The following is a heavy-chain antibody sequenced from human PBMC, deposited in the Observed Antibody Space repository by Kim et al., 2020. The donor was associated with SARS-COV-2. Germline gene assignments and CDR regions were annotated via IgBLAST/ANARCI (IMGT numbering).Heavy chain of an antibody. J-gene: IGHJ6*01. V-gene: IGHV4-4*07. CDR1: GGSISSYY. CDR3: ARAIPLYYGISGSDCYYYG. CDR2: VYTSGST. D-gene: IGHD3-22*01. Sequence: SETLSLTCTVSGGSISSYYCSWIRLRAGPGLELIGRVYTSGSTSYNHTLKSQVTMSVDTSTNKISLKLSSVTVADTAADFCARAIPLYYGISGSDCYYYG.